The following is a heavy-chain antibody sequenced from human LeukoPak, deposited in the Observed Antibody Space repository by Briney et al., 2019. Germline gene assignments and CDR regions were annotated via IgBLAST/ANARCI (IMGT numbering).Heavy chain of an antibody. CDR3: AKLNSYGDY. Sequence: PGGSLRLSCAASGFTFSSYAMSWVRQAPGKGLEWVSAISGSGGSTYYADSVKGRFTISRDNSKSMVYLQMDSLRAEDTATYYCAKLNSYGDYWGQGTLVTISS. D-gene: IGHD5-18*01. J-gene: IGHJ4*02. CDR1: GFTFSSYA. CDR2: ISGSGGST. V-gene: IGHV3-23*01.